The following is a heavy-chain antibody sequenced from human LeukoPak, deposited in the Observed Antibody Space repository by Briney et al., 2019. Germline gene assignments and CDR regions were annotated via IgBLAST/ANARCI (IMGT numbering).Heavy chain of an antibody. CDR2: ISLSGGRT. D-gene: IGHD5-24*01. Sequence: ETLSLTCTVSGGSISSSSDYWGWIRQAPEERLDWVSLISLSGGRTYSADSVKGRFTSSRDNSKNTLYLQMNSLRAEDTAVYYCSKARPSGDDNGWGQGTLVTVSS. V-gene: IGHV3-23*01. CDR1: GGSISSSSDY. J-gene: IGHJ4*02. CDR3: SKARPSGDDNG.